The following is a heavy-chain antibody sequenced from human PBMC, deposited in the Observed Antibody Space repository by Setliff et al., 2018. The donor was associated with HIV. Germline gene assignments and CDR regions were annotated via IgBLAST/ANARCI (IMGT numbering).Heavy chain of an antibody. J-gene: IGHJ4*02. CDR3: AKDRHSSRTPRLYYFDY. D-gene: IGHD6-19*01. V-gene: IGHV3-33*06. CDR2: IWYDGSNK. Sequence: PGGSLRLSCAASGFTFSNYGMHWVRQAPGKGLEWVAVIWYDGSNKYYADSVKGRFTISRDNSKNTLYLQMNSLRAEDTAVYYCAKDRHSSRTPRLYYFDYWGQGTLVTVS. CDR1: GFTFSNYG.